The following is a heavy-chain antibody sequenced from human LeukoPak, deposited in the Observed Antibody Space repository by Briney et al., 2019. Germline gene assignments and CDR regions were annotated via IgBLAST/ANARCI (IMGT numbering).Heavy chain of an antibody. Sequence: GGSLRLSCAASGFTFSSYSMNWVRQAPGKGLEWVSSISSSSSYIYYADSVKGRFTISRDNAKNSLYLQMNSLRAEDTAVYYCAREEILTGLYYFDYWGQGTLVTVSS. CDR2: ISSSSSYI. CDR1: GFTFSSYS. V-gene: IGHV3-21*01. CDR3: AREEILTGLYYFDY. J-gene: IGHJ4*02. D-gene: IGHD3-9*01.